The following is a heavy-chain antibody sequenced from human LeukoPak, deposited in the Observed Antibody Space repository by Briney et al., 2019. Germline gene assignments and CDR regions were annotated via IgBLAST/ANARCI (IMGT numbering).Heavy chain of an antibody. CDR3: ASHARRHGYNPNDQ. D-gene: IGHD5-24*01. CDR1: GGSVNSYY. J-gene: IGHJ4*02. CDR2: IHFSGSA. Sequence: SETLSLTCTVSGGSVNSYYWSWIRQPPGKGLEWIGYIHFSGSADQSPSLKNRVTISLDTSQNQFSLKLSSVTAADTAVYYCASHARRHGYNPNDQWGQGTLVTVSS. V-gene: IGHV4-59*08.